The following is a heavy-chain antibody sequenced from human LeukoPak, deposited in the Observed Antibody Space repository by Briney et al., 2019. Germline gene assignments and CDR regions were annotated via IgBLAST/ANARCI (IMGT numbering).Heavy chain of an antibody. D-gene: IGHD4-23*01. CDR2: INPDSGGT. Sequence: ASVTVSCKASGYTFTDYYMHWVRQAPGQGLEWMGWINPDSGGTNYAQNFQGRVTMTRDTSISTAYMELSRLRSDDTAVYYCARPFIETPSLGALDYWGQGTLVTVSS. CDR1: GYTFTDYY. CDR3: ARPFIETPSLGALDY. J-gene: IGHJ4*02. V-gene: IGHV1-2*02.